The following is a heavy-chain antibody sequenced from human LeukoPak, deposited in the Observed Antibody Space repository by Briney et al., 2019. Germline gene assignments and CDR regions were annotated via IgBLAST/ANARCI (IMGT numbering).Heavy chain of an antibody. CDR1: GGSFSGYY. Sequence: SETLSLTCAVYGGSFSGYYWSWIRQPPGKGLEWIGEINHSGSTNYNPSLKSRVTISVDTSKNQFSLKLSSVTAADTAVYYCAREEMATIDYWGQGTLVTVSS. J-gene: IGHJ4*02. CDR2: INHSGST. V-gene: IGHV4-34*01. D-gene: IGHD5-24*01. CDR3: AREEMATIDY.